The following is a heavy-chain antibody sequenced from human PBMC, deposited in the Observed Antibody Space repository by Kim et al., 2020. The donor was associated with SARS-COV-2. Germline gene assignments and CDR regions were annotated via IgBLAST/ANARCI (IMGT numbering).Heavy chain of an antibody. CDR3: ARDTSTAMGSCYYYYYIDV. CDR2: INTNTGNP. CDR1: GYTFTSYA. D-gene: IGHD5-18*01. V-gene: IGHV7-4-1*02. Sequence: ASVKVSCKASGYTFTSYAMNWVRQAPGQGLEWMGWINTNTGNPTYAQGFTGRFVFSLDTSVSTAYLQISSLKAEDTALYYCARDTSTAMGSCYYYYYIDVWGQGTTVTVSS. J-gene: IGHJ6*03.